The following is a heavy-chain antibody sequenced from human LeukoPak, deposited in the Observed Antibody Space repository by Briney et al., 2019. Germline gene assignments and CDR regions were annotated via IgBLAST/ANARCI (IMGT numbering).Heavy chain of an antibody. CDR1: GFTFSSYS. J-gene: IGHJ4*01. V-gene: IGHV3-21*01. CDR2: ISSSSSYI. Sequence: GGSLRLSCAASGFTFSSYSMNWVRQAPGKGLEWVSSISSSSSYIYYADSVKGRFTISRDNAKNSLYLQMNSLRAEDTAVYYCARDQADXGDXXWGSYRXXXYWGXXTXVT. D-gene: IGHD3-16*02. CDR3: ARDQADXGDXXWGSYRXXXY.